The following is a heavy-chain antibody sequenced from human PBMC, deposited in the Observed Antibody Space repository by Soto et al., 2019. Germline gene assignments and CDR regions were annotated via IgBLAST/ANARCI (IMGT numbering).Heavy chain of an antibody. Sequence: QAHLVESGRGVVQPGRSLRLSCAASGFTFTSYGMHWVRQAPGTRLEWVAVISYDGGLQHYADSVKGRFTISRDNSKNMVLLQMNSLRAEDTAVSYCVSDRGYGHASVPYSWGQGTLVSVSS. D-gene: IGHD5-18*01. CDR1: GFTFTSYG. CDR2: ISYDGGLQ. V-gene: IGHV3-30*03. J-gene: IGHJ4*02. CDR3: VSDRGYGHASVPYS.